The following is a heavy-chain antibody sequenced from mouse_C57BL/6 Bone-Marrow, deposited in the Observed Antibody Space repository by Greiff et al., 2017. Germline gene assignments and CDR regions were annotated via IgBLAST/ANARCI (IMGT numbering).Heavy chain of an antibody. CDR3: ARQGGYYGGWFAY. J-gene: IGHJ3*01. V-gene: IGHV5-15*01. CDR1: GFTFSDYG. D-gene: IGHD1-1*01. Sequence: VHLVESGGGLVQPGGSLKLSCAASGFTFSDYGMAWVRQAPRKGPEWVAFISNLAYSIYYADTVTGRFTLFRSNAKNPLYLEMSSLRSEDTAMYYCARQGGYYGGWFAYWGQGTLVTVSA. CDR2: ISNLAYSI.